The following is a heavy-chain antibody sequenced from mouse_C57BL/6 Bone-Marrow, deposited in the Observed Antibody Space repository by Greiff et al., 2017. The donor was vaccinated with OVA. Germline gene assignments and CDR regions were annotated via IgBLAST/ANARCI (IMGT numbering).Heavy chain of an antibody. J-gene: IGHJ2*01. CDR3: ARRELGGFDY. D-gene: IGHD4-1*01. Sequence: EVKVVESGGGLVKPGGSLKLSCAASGFTFSDYGMHWVRQAPEKGLEWVAYISSGSSTIYYADTVKGRFTISRDNAKNTLFLQMTSLRSEDTAMYYCARRELGGFDYWGQGTTLTVSS. V-gene: IGHV5-17*01. CDR1: GFTFSDYG. CDR2: ISSGSSTI.